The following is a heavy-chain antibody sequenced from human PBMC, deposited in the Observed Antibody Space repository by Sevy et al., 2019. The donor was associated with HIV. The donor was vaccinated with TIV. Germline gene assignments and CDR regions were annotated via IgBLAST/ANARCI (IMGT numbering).Heavy chain of an antibody. Sequence: GGSLRLSCAASGFTFKSYGMHWVRQAPGKGLEWVTFIRNDGSTKYYADSVRGRFIASRDNSKNTLYLHMNSLRPEDTAVYYCVKGPHPAVTTSYALDVWGQGTTVTVSS. J-gene: IGHJ6*02. CDR1: GFTFKSYG. CDR3: VKGPHPAVTTSYALDV. V-gene: IGHV3-30*02. CDR2: IRNDGSTK. D-gene: IGHD4-17*01.